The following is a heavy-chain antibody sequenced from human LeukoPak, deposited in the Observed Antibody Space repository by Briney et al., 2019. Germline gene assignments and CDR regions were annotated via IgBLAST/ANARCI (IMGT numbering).Heavy chain of an antibody. D-gene: IGHD2-2*01. V-gene: IGHV1-69*04. CDR3: ARDIIVPALPLDY. J-gene: IGHJ4*02. CDR2: IIPILGIA. Sequence: SVKVSCKASGGTFSSYAISWVRQAPGQGLEWMGRIIPILGIANYAQKFQGRVTITADKSTSTAYMELSSLRSEDTAVYYCARDIIVPALPLDYWGQGTLVIVSS. CDR1: GGTFSSYA.